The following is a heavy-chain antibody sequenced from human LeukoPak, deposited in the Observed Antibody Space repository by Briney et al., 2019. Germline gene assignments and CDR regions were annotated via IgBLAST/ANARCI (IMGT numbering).Heavy chain of an antibody. Sequence: GESLKISCKGSGYRFTSYWIGWVRQMPGKGLEWMGSIYPDGSDTRYSPSFQGQVTISADKSISSAYLQWSSLKASDTAMYFCAIGGDSSTSCYRCFDYWGQGTLVTVSS. V-gene: IGHV5-51*01. CDR1: GYRFTSYW. J-gene: IGHJ4*02. CDR3: AIGGDSSTSCYRCFDY. CDR2: IYPDGSDT. D-gene: IGHD2-2*02.